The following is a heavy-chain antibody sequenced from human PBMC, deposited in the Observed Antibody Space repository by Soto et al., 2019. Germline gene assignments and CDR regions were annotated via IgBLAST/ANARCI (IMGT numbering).Heavy chain of an antibody. Sequence: TSETLSLTCAVSGGSISSNNWWSWVRQPPGKGLEWIGEIYHSGSTNYNPSLKSRVTISIDKSKNQFSLKLTSVTAADTAVYYCARGRPRGMATINYWGQGTLVTVSS. J-gene: IGHJ4*02. CDR1: GGSISSNNW. CDR2: IYHSGST. V-gene: IGHV4-4*02. CDR3: ARGRPRGMATINY. D-gene: IGHD5-12*01.